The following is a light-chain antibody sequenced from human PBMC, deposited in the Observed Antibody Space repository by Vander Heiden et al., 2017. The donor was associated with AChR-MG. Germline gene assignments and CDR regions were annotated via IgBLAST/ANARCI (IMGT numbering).Light chain of an antibody. V-gene: IGLV1-40*01. CDR3: QSYDSARSIWV. Sequence: QSVLTQPPSVSGAPGQRVTISCTGSSSNIGPDYDIHWYQQLPGTAPKLLIYGNYNRPSGVPDRFSGSKSGTSASLAITGLQTEDEGDYYCQSYDSARSIWVFGGGTKVTV. CDR2: GNY. J-gene: IGLJ3*02. CDR1: SSNIGPDYD.